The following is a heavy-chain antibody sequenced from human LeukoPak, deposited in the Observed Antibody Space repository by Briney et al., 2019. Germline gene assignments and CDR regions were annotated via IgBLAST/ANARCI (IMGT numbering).Heavy chain of an antibody. CDR3: ARDSRAAAGTLSLDY. CDR1: GFTFSSYG. V-gene: IGHV3-33*01. CDR2: IWYDGSNK. J-gene: IGHJ4*02. Sequence: GGSLRLSCAASGFTFSSYGMHWVRQAPGKGLEWVAAIWYDGSNKYYADSVKGRFTISRDNSKNTLYLQMNSLRAEDTAVYYCARDSRAAAGTLSLDYWGQGTLVTVS. D-gene: IGHD6-13*01.